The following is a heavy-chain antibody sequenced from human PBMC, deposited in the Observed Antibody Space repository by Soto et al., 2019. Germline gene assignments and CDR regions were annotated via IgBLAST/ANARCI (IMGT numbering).Heavy chain of an antibody. CDR2: VYYLGST. Sequence: PSETLSLTCTVSGGSMSEYFWSWIRQSPGKGLEWIGYVYYLGSTDYNPSLKSRVTISVDTSKRQFSLKPSSVTVADTAVYYCARDGYDGSGSPYPAYWGPGAQVTVSS. J-gene: IGHJ4*02. V-gene: IGHV4-59*01. CDR3: ARDGYDGSGSPYPAY. CDR1: GGSMSEYF. D-gene: IGHD3-10*01.